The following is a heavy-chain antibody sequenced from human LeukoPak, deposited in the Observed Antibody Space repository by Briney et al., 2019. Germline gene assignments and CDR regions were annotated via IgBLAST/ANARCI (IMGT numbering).Heavy chain of an antibody. CDR1: GYTFSNYY. CDR2: MNPSDDDI. CDR3: ARTLLTGFYMPPGY. V-gene: IGHV1-46*01. Sequence: ASVKVSCKASGYTFSNYYIHWVRQAPGQGLEWMVKMNPSDDDITYAQKFQDRVTMTSDTSTSAVYMELSSLRSEDTAVYYCARTLLTGFYMPPGYWGQGSLVTVSS. J-gene: IGHJ4*02. D-gene: IGHD3-9*01.